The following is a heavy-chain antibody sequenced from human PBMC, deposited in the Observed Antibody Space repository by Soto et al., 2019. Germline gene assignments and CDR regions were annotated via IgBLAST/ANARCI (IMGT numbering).Heavy chain of an antibody. D-gene: IGHD5-18*01. CDR1: GGTFSSYA. Sequence: RASVKVSCKASGGTFSSYAISWVRQAPGQGLEWMGGIIPIFGTANYAQKFQGRVTITADESTSTAYMELSSLRSEDTAVYYCARERRGSYGYYYGMDVWGQGTTVTVSS. J-gene: IGHJ6*02. CDR2: IIPIFGTA. CDR3: ARERRGSYGYYYGMDV. V-gene: IGHV1-69*13.